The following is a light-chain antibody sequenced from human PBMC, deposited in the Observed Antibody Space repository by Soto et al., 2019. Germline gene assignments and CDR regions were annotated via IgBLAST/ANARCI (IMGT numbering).Light chain of an antibody. Sequence: ETVMTQSPATLSVSPGERATLSCRARQSVNSNLAWYQEKPGQAPRLLIYDASTRATGIPARFSGSGSKTEFTLTISSLQSEDSAIYYWQQYNNLPTFGQGTKVEIK. CDR3: QQYNNLPT. CDR1: QSVNSN. V-gene: IGKV3-15*01. J-gene: IGKJ1*01. CDR2: DAS.